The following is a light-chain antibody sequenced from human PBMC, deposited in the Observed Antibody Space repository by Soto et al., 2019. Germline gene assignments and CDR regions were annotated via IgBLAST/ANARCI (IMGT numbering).Light chain of an antibody. CDR1: SSDVGGYDY. CDR2: DVS. J-gene: IGLJ2*01. V-gene: IGLV2-14*03. Sequence: QSALTQPASVSGSPGQSITISCTGTSSDVGGYDYVSWYQQHPGKAPKLMIYDVSNRPSGVSDRFSGSKSGNTASLTISGLQAEDEADYYCSSYTTNTRALFGGGTKVTVL. CDR3: SSYTTNTRAL.